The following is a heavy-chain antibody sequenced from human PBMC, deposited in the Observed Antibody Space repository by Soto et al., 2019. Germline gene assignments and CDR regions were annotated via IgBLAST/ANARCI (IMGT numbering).Heavy chain of an antibody. CDR3: ARGIVGATTSAFDI. J-gene: IGHJ3*02. D-gene: IGHD1-26*01. CDR1: GGSFSGYY. CDR2: INHSGST. Sequence: PSETLSLTCAVYGGSFSGYYWSWIRQPPGKGLEWIGEINHSGSTNYNPSLKSRVTISVDTSKNQFSLKLSSVTAADTAVYYCARGIVGATTSAFDIWGQGTMVTVS. V-gene: IGHV4-34*01.